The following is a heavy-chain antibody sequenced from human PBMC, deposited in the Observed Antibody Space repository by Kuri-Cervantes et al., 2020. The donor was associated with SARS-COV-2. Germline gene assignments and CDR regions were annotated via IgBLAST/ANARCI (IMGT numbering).Heavy chain of an antibody. Sequence: GGSLRLSCAVSGFTFSSYGMHWVRQAPGKGLEWVAVISYGGSNKYYADSVKGRFTISRDNSKNTLYMQMYILRAEDTAVYYCARAPGGMDVWGQGTTVTVSS. J-gene: IGHJ6*02. CDR2: ISYGGSNK. CDR1: GFTFSSYG. V-gene: IGHV3-30*03. CDR3: ARAPGGMDV.